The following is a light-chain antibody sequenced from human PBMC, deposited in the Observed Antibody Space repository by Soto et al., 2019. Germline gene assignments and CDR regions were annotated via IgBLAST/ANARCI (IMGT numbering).Light chain of an antibody. Sequence: QSVLTQPPSASGSPGQSVTISCTGTSSDVGGYNYASWYQQEPGKAPKLMIYEATKRPSGVPDRFSGSKSGNTASLTVSGLQAEDEADYYCSSHTGSSNFYVFGTGTKVTVL. CDR1: SSDVGGYNY. V-gene: IGLV2-8*01. CDR3: SSHTGSSNFYV. CDR2: EAT. J-gene: IGLJ1*01.